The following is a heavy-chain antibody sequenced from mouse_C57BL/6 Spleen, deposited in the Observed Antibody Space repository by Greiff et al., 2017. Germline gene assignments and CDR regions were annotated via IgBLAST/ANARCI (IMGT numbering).Heavy chain of an antibody. CDR2: ISSGSSTI. CDR3: ARPYYYGSFYAMDY. V-gene: IGHV5-17*01. J-gene: IGHJ4*01. D-gene: IGHD1-1*01. Sequence: EVKVVESGGGLLKPGGSLKLSCAASGFTFSDYGMHWVRQAPEKGLEWVAYISSGSSTIYYADTVKGRFTISRDNAKNTLFLQMTSLRSEDTAMYYCARPYYYGSFYAMDYWGQGTSVTVSS. CDR1: GFTFSDYG.